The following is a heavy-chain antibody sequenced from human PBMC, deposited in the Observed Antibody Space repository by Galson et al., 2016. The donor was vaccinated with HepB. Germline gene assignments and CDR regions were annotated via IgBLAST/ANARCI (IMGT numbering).Heavy chain of an antibody. J-gene: IGHJ4*02. CDR1: GGSISTNNW. CDR3: ARTTSGAGGNDY. V-gene: IGHV4-4*01. Sequence: VSGGSISTNNWWNWVRQPPGKGLEWIGEIYHSGYTNYHPSLKSRVTISVDKSKNQFSLKLSSVTAADTAVYFCARTTSGAGGNDYWGPGTLVTVSS. D-gene: IGHD2-2*01. CDR2: IYHSGYT.